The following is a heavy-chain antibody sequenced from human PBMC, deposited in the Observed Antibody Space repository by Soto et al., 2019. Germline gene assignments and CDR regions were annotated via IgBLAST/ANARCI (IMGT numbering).Heavy chain of an antibody. CDR2: ISAGNGNT. J-gene: IGHJ6*02. CDR1: GYTFTSYA. Sequence: GASVKVSCKASGYTFTSYAMHWVRQAPGQRLEWMGWISAGNGNTKYSLKFQGRVTITRDTSASTAYMELSSLRSEDTAVYYCASIARVVDYYGMDVWGQGTTVTVSS. CDR3: ASIARVVDYYGMDV. D-gene: IGHD2-15*01. V-gene: IGHV1-3*01.